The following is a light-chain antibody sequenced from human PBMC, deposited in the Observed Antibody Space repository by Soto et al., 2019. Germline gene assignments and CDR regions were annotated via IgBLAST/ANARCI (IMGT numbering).Light chain of an antibody. CDR2: EVR. CDR3: SSYTGTNNFGV. J-gene: IGLJ1*01. Sequence: QSAXXXXXSASXSXXXSXXIXXXXSXXXVGGYNYVSWYQQHPGKAPKLVIYEVRKRPSGVPDRFSGSKSGNTASLTVSGLQVEDEADYYCSSYTGTNNFGVFGPGTKVTVL. CDR1: XXXVGGYNY. V-gene: IGLV2-8*01.